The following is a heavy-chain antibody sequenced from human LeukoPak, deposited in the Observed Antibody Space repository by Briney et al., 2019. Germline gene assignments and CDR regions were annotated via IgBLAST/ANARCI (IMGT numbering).Heavy chain of an antibody. J-gene: IGHJ6*03. CDR1: GFTFSSYG. CDR2: ISSSSSYI. Sequence: TGGSLRLSCAASGFTFSSYGMHWVRQAPGKGLEWVSSISSSSSYIYYADSVKGRFTISRDNAKNSLYLQMNSLRAEDTAVYYCARDQAVTPYYYYYMDVWGKGTTVTVSS. D-gene: IGHD4-17*01. CDR3: ARDQAVTPYYYYYMDV. V-gene: IGHV3-21*01.